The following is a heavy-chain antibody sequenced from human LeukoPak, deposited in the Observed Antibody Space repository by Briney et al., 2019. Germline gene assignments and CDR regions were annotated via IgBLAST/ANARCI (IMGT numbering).Heavy chain of an antibody. CDR3: ARDRSLKYYYDSSGYYYYYGMDV. D-gene: IGHD3-22*01. V-gene: IGHV3-48*01. J-gene: IGHJ6*02. CDR1: GFIFSDYG. CDR2: ISSITTTT. Sequence: GGSLRLSCAASGFIFSDYGMNWVRQAPGKGLEWISYISSITTTTSYADSVKGRFAISRDNANNSLYLQMNSLRAEDTAVYYCARDRSLKYYYDSSGYYYYYGMDVWGQGTTVTVSS.